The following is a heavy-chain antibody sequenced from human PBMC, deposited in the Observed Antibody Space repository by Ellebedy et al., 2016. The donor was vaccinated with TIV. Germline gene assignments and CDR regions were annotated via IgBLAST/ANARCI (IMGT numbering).Heavy chain of an antibody. V-gene: IGHV3-74*01. CDR2: VNSNGSST. Sequence: GGSLRLSCAASGLTFSSYWMHWVRQAPGKGLVWVSRVNSNGSSTTYADSVKGRFTISSDNAKHTLYLQMNSLRSEDTAVYYCVSSSPVIDYWGQGTLVTVSS. CDR1: GLTFSSYW. J-gene: IGHJ4*02. CDR3: VSSSPVIDY. D-gene: IGHD6-13*01.